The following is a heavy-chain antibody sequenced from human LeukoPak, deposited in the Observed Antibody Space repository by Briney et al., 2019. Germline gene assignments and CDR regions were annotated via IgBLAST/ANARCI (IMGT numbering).Heavy chain of an antibody. CDR3: ARSPESGGNVFDL. V-gene: IGHV3-72*01. CDR2: IRNKANSYTT. Sequence: PGGSLRLSCAASGFTIYDHYIDWVRQAPGKGLEWVGRIRNKANSYTTEYAASVKGRFTFSRDDLKNSVYLRMNSLKTEDTAVYYCARSPESGGNVFDLWGQGTMVTVSS. J-gene: IGHJ3*01. D-gene: IGHD3-16*01. CDR1: GFTIYDHY.